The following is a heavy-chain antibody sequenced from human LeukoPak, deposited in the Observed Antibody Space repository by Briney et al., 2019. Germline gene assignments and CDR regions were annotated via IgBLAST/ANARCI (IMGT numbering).Heavy chain of an antibody. V-gene: IGHV1-18*01. CDR3: ARDHGSGWRPGTDY. D-gene: IGHD6-19*01. Sequence: GASVKVSCKASGYTFTSYGISWVRQAPGQGLEWMGWISVYSGNTNYAQKLQGRVTMTRDTSTSTAYMEVRSLRSDDTAVYYCARDHGSGWRPGTDYWGQGTLVTVSS. CDR2: ISVYSGNT. CDR1: GYTFTSYG. J-gene: IGHJ4*02.